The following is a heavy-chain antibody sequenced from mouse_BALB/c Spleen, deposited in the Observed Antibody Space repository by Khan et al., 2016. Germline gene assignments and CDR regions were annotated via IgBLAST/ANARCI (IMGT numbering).Heavy chain of an antibody. Sequence: QIQLVQSGPELKKPGKSVKISCKASGYTFTNYGMNWVKQAPGKGLKWMGWINTYSGESTYADDFKGRFAFSLETSANTAYLQINNLKIEDSATYFGAGYRYYCGSSRYFDVWGAGTTVTVSS. CDR2: INTYSGES. J-gene: IGHJ1*01. CDR1: GYTFTNYG. V-gene: IGHV9-3-1*01. CDR3: AGYRYYCGSSRYFDV. D-gene: IGHD1-1*01.